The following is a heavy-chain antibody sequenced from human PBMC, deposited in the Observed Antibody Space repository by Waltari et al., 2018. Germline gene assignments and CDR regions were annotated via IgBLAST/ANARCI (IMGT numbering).Heavy chain of an antibody. J-gene: IGHJ4*02. CDR1: GFTFSSYA. CDR3: AKEGSGWYYFDY. CDR2: IYSGGSST. V-gene: IGHV3-23*03. Sequence: EVQLLESGGGLVQPWGSLRLSCAASGFTFSSYAMRRVRQAPGKGLGWVSVIYSGGSSTYYADSVKGRFTISRYNSKNTLYLQMNSLRAEDTAVYYCAKEGSGWYYFDYWGQGTLVTVSS. D-gene: IGHD6-19*01.